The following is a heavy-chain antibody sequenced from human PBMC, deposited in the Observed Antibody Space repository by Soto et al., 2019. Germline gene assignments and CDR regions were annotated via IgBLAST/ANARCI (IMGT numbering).Heavy chain of an antibody. CDR3: ARGPSMVRGTKYWFDP. V-gene: IGHV1-3*01. J-gene: IGHJ5*02. CDR2: INAGNGNT. Sequence: ASVKVSCKASGYTFTSYAMHWVRQAPGQRLEWMGWINAGNGNTKYSQKFQGRVTITRDTSASTAYMELSSLRSEDTAVYYCARGPSMVRGTKYWFDPWGQGTLVTVSS. CDR1: GYTFTSYA. D-gene: IGHD3-10*01.